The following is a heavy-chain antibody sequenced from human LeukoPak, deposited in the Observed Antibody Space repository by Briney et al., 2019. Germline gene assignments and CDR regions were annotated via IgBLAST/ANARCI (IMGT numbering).Heavy chain of an antibody. CDR1: GFTFSSYG. V-gene: IGHV3-30*02. J-gene: IGHJ4*02. CDR3: AKCRDLWLAYFDY. D-gene: IGHD6-19*01. CDR2: IRYDGSNK. Sequence: GGSLRLSCAASGFTFSSYGMHWVRQAPGKGLEWVAFIRYDGSNKYYADSVKGRFTISRDNSKNTLYLQMNSLRPEDTAMYYCAKCRDLWLAYFDYWGQGTLVTVSS.